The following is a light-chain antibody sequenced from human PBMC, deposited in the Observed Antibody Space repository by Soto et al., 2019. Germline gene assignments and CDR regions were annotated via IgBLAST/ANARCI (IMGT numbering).Light chain of an antibody. Sequence: QSVLTQPASVSGSPGQSITISCTGTSSDIGGYNYVSWYQQYPGKAPKLMIYDVNNRPSGVANRFSGSKSGNTASLTISGLQAEDEADYYCSSYAGSSTLVFGGGTKLTVL. CDR3: SSYAGSSTLV. CDR1: SSDIGGYNY. CDR2: DVN. J-gene: IGLJ3*02. V-gene: IGLV2-14*03.